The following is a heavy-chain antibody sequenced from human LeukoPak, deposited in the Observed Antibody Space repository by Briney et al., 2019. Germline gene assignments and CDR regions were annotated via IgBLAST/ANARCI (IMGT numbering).Heavy chain of an antibody. CDR3: ARGHSSVVTAIPYYFDY. D-gene: IGHD2-21*02. V-gene: IGHV4-34*01. CDR1: GGSFSGYY. CDR2: INHSGIT. Sequence: SETLSLTCAVYGGSFSGYYWSWIRQPPGKGLEWIGEINHSGITYYNPSLKSRVTISVDTSKNQFSLRVNSVTAADTAMCYCARGHSSVVTAIPYYFDYWGRGTLVTVSS. J-gene: IGHJ4*02.